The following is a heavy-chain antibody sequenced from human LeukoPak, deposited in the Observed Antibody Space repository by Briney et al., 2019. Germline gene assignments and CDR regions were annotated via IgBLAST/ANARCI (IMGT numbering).Heavy chain of an antibody. D-gene: IGHD2-15*01. J-gene: IGHJ5*02. CDR1: GGTFSSYA. Sequence: SVKVSCKASGGTFSSYAISWVRQAPGQGLEWMGGIIPILGIANYAQKFQGRVTITADKSTSTAYMELSSLRSEDTAVYYCARAGTVVVAENWFDPWGQGTLVTVSS. CDR2: IIPILGIA. CDR3: ARAGTVVVAENWFDP. V-gene: IGHV1-69*04.